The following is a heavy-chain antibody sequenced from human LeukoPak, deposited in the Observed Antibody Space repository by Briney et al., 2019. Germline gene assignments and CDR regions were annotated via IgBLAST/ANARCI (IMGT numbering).Heavy chain of an antibody. Sequence: PGRSLRLSCAASGFTFSSYAMHWVRQAPGKGLEWVAVISYDGSNKYYADSVKGRFTISRDNSKNTLYLQMNSLRAEDTAVYYCARVPAAQSHWFDPWGQGTLVTVSS. V-gene: IGHV3-30-3*01. D-gene: IGHD5-24*01. CDR2: ISYDGSNK. CDR3: ARVPAAQSHWFDP. CDR1: GFTFSSYA. J-gene: IGHJ5*02.